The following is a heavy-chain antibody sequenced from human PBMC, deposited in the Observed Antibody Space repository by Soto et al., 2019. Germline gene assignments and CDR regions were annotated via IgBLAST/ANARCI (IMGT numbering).Heavy chain of an antibody. D-gene: IGHD2-15*01. V-gene: IGHV5-51*01. Sequence: GESLKISCKGSGYSFTSYWIGWVRQMPGKGLEWMGIIYPGDSDTRYSPSFQGQVTISADKSISTAYLQWSSLKASDTAMYYCARSPYCSGGSCYLAHWFDPWGQGTLVTVSS. CDR2: IYPGDSDT. CDR1: GYSFTSYW. CDR3: ARSPYCSGGSCYLAHWFDP. J-gene: IGHJ5*02.